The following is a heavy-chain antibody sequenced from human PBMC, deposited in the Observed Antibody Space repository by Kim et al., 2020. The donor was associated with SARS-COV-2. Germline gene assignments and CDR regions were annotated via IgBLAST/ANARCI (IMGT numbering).Heavy chain of an antibody. J-gene: IGHJ5*02. CDR1: GYTLTELS. V-gene: IGHV1-24*01. CDR3: ATGTLYVSSCPTMPNWFDP. Sequence: ASVKVSCKVSGYTLTELSMHWVRQAPGKGLEWMGGFDPEDGETIYAQKFQGRVTMTEDTSTDTAYMELSSLRSEDTAVYYCATGTLYVSSCPTMPNWFDPWGQGTLVTVSS. CDR2: FDPEDGET. D-gene: IGHD3-22*01.